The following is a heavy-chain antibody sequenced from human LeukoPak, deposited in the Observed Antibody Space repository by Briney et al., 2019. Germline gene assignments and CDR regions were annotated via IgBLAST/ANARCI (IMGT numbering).Heavy chain of an antibody. Sequence: GGSLRLSCAASGFTFSSYWMSWVRQAPGKGLEWVANIKQDGSEKYYVDSVKGRFTISRDNSKNTLYLQMNSLRAEDTAVYYCAKEPAVAGLFDYWGQGTLVTVSS. D-gene: IGHD6-19*01. CDR1: GFTFSSYW. V-gene: IGHV3-7*03. J-gene: IGHJ4*02. CDR3: AKEPAVAGLFDY. CDR2: IKQDGSEK.